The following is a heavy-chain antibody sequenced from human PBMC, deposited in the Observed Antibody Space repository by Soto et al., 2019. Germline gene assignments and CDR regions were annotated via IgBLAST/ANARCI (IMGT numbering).Heavy chain of an antibody. CDR3: PRAFSPGVAGRLFDF. V-gene: IGHV3-33*08. D-gene: IGHD6-19*01. Sequence: PGGSLRLSCVASGFTFSSYGMHWVRQAPGKGLEWLAVIWYDGSIKYYADSVKGRFTISRDDSKNTLYLQMDSLRVEDSVLYYCPRAFSPGVAGRLFDFWGLGTPVTVSS. CDR1: GFTFSSYG. CDR2: IWYDGSIK. J-gene: IGHJ4*02.